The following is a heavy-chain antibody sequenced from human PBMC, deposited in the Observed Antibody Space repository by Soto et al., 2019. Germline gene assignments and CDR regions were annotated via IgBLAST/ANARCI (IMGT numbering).Heavy chain of an antibody. D-gene: IGHD3-10*01. CDR3: AGGPGRGWPDPPPSSDY. J-gene: IGHJ4*02. CDR2: MNPNSGNT. Sequence: QVQLVQSGAEVKKPGASVKVSCKASGYTFTSYDINWVRQATGQGLEWMGWMNPNSGNTGYAQKFQGRVTMTRNTSKRNTFKELSRLRSWDQGVDYWAGGPGRGWPDPPPSSDYWGQGTLVTVSS. CDR1: GYTFTSYD. V-gene: IGHV1-8*01.